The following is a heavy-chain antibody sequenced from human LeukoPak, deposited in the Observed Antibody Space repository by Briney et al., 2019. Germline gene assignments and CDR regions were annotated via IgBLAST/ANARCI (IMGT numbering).Heavy chain of an antibody. CDR1: GFAFSSDA. V-gene: IGHV3-23*01. Sequence: PGGSLRLSCAASGFAFSSDAMTWVRQTPGKGLEWVSTIDISGDRRNYADSVKGRFTISRDNSRNTLYLQVNSLRVEDTAIYYCTKDVSSFIGASDAWGQGTMVTVSS. CDR2: IDISGDRR. CDR3: TKDVSSFIGASDA. D-gene: IGHD2-8*01. J-gene: IGHJ3*01.